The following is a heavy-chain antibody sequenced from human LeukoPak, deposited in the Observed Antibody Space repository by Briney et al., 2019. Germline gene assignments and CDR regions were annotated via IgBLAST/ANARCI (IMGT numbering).Heavy chain of an antibody. CDR3: ARDYSGEWEQLTGWWFDP. Sequence: SVQVSRKASGYTLRTHWMHWVRQAPAQGLEWMGIINPSGDVRNYAQKFKGRVTGNRDRSTRTVYMELSDLRPEDTAVYYCARDYSGEWEQLTGWWFDPWGQGTLVIVSS. V-gene: IGHV1-46*01. CDR2: INPSGDVR. CDR1: GYTLRTHW. J-gene: IGHJ5*02. D-gene: IGHD1-26*01.